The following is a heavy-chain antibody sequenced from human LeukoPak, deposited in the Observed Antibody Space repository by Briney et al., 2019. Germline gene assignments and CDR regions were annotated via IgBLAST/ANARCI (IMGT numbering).Heavy chain of an antibody. CDR3: ARSPNRGYGNDY. D-gene: IGHD5-12*01. J-gene: IGHJ4*02. CDR1: GGTFSSYA. V-gene: IGHV1-69*01. Sequence: ASVKVSCKASGGTFSSYAISWVRQAPGQGLEWMGGIIPIFGTANYAQKFQGRVTITADESTSTAYMELSSLRSEDTAVYYCARSPNRGYGNDYWGQGTLVTVSS. CDR2: IIPIFGTA.